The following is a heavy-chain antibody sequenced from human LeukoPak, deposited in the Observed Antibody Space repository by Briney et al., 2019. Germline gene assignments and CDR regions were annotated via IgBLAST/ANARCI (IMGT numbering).Heavy chain of an antibody. CDR1: GYTLTGYH. CDR2: INPYSGGT. Sequence: ASVKVSSKASGYTLTGYHMHCVRHTPGQGLEWMGWINPYSGGTDYAQKSQGRVTMTRDTSISTAYMELSRLRSDDTAVYYCARDGRDGQKNDAFDIWGQGTMVTVSS. D-gene: IGHD5-24*01. V-gene: IGHV1-2*02. J-gene: IGHJ3*02. CDR3: ARDGRDGQKNDAFDI.